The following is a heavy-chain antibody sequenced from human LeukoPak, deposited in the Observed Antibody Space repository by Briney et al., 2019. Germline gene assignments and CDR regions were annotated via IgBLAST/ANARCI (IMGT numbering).Heavy chain of an antibody. Sequence: PETLSLTCTVSGGSISSRAYYWGWLRQPPGKGLEYIGSIYFGSTFYNPSLKSRVTISVDTSKDQFSLNLTSVTAADTALYYCARHPPTNNWFDPWGQGILVTVSS. CDR1: GGSISSRAYY. J-gene: IGHJ5*02. CDR2: IYFGST. CDR3: ARHPPTNNWFDP. V-gene: IGHV4-39*01.